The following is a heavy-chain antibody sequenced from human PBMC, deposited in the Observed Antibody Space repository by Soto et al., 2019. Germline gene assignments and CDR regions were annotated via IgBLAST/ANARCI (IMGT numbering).Heavy chain of an antibody. CDR2: IYYRGRA. CDR3: ARVPYYYGSGSYYKMAAALSYFDS. CDR1: GGSISSGAYY. J-gene: IGHJ4*02. V-gene: IGHV4-31*03. D-gene: IGHD3-10*01. Sequence: QVQLQESGPGLVKPSQTLSLTCTVSGGSISSGAYYWSWIRQHPGKGLEWIGYIYYRGRAYYNPSLRSRLTISVDTSKNQFSLKLTSVTAADTALYYCARVPYYYGSGSYYKMAAALSYFDSWGQGTQVTVSS.